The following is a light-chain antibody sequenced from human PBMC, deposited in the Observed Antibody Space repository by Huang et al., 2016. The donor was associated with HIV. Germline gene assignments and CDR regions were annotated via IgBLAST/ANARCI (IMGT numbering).Light chain of an antibody. CDR3: QQRSNWPPHT. CDR2: DAS. CDR1: QSVSSF. J-gene: IGKJ4*01. Sequence: EIVLTQSPATLSLSPGERATLPCMASQSVSSFLAWYQKRPGQAPRLLMYDASDRATGIPARFSGSGSGTDFTLTISSLEPEEFAVYYCQQRSNWPPHTFGGGTKVEIK. V-gene: IGKV3-11*01.